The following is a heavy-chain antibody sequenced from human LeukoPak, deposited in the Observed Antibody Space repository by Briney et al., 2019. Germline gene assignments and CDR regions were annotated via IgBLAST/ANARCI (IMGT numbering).Heavy chain of an antibody. J-gene: IGHJ6*02. CDR3: ARHSIGPLGFLPYGMDV. D-gene: IGHD6-25*01. CDR2: IYYSGST. V-gene: IGHV4-59*08. CDR1: GGSISSYY. Sequence: SETLSLTCTVSGGSISSYYWSWIRQPPGKGLEWIGYIYYSGSTNYNPSLKRRVTISVDTSKNQFSMKLSSVTAADTAVYYCARHSIGPLGFLPYGMDVWGQGTTVTVSS.